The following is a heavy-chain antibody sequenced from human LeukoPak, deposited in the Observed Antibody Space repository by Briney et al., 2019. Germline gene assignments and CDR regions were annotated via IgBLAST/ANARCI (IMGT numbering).Heavy chain of an antibody. CDR2: ISAYNGNT. V-gene: IGHV1-18*01. CDR1: GYTFTSHG. J-gene: IGHJ4*02. Sequence: ASVEVSCKASGYTFTSHGISWVRQAPGQGLEWMGWISAYNGNTNYAQKLRGRVTMTTDTSTSTAYMELRSLRSDDTAVYYCARGSDCSSTSCLDYWGQGTLVTVSS. CDR3: ARGSDCSSTSCLDY. D-gene: IGHD2-2*01.